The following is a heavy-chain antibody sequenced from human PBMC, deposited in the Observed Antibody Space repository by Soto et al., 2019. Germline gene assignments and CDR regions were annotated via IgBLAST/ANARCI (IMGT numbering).Heavy chain of an antibody. CDR3: ARQLAVAGPFHAFDI. CDR1: VGSISSSSYY. V-gene: IGHV4-39*01. D-gene: IGHD6-19*01. J-gene: IGHJ3*02. CDR2: IYYSGST. Sequence: SETLSLTCTVSVGSISSSSYYWGWILQPPGKGLEWIGSIYYSGSTYYNPSLKSRVTISVDTSKNQFSLKLSSVTAADTAVYYCARQLAVAGPFHAFDIWGQGTMVTVSS.